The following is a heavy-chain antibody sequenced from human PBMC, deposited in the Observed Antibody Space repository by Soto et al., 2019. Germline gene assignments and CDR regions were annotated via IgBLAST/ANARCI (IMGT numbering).Heavy chain of an antibody. Sequence: VKVSCKASCFPISGISWLRQAPGQRLEWMGWISTHNGNTIYEQKFEGRVIMTMDTSTTTVYMELRSLRPDDTAVYLCAREGILGLFDAYDLWGQGTMVT. V-gene: IGHV1-18*04. CDR3: AREGILGLFDAYDL. J-gene: IGHJ3*01. CDR2: ISTHNGNT. CDR1: CFPISG. D-gene: IGHD1-26*01.